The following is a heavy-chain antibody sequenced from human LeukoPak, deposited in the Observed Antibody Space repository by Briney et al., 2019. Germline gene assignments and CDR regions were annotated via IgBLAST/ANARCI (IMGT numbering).Heavy chain of an antibody. D-gene: IGHD2-15*01. CDR2: VKQDESEK. V-gene: IGHV3-7*01. CDR3: ARDLLHCSGDTCYYSD. J-gene: IGHJ4*02. Sequence: GGSLRHSCAASGFTFSSYWMSWVRQAPGKGLEWVANVKQDESEKYYADSVKGRFTISRDNAKNSLYLQLNSLRAEDTAVYYCARDLLHCSGDTCYYSDWGQGTLDTVSS. CDR1: GFTFSSYW.